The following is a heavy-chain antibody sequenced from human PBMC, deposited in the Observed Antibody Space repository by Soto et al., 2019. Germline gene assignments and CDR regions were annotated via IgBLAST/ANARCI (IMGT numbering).Heavy chain of an antibody. Sequence: SETLSLTCTVSGGSISSYYWSWIRQPPGKGLEWIGYIYYSGSTNYNPSLKSRVTISVDTSKNQFSLKLSSVTTADTAVYYCARAPTKRGVFDYWGQGTLVTVSS. J-gene: IGHJ4*02. CDR3: ARAPTKRGVFDY. CDR2: IYYSGST. D-gene: IGHD1-26*01. V-gene: IGHV4-59*01. CDR1: GGSISSYY.